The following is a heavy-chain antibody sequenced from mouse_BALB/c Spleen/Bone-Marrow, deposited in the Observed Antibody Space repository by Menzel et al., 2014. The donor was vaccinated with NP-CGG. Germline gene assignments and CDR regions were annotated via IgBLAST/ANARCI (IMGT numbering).Heavy chain of an antibody. CDR2: ISSGGSYT. CDR1: GFTFSSYA. CDR3: ARQRDGSYAMDY. V-gene: IGHV5-9-3*01. Sequence: EVHLVESGGGLVKPGGSLKLSCAASGFTFSSYAMSWVRQTPEKRLEWVATISSGGSYTYYPDSVKGRFTISRDNAKNTLCLQMSSLRSEDTAMYYCARQRDGSYAMDYWGQGTSVTVSS. J-gene: IGHJ4*01. D-gene: IGHD2-3*01.